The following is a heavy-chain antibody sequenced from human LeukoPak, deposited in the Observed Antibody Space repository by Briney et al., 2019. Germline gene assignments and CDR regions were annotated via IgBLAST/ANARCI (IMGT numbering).Heavy chain of an antibody. D-gene: IGHD3-10*01. CDR3: TREEGAWGYGSSGFDS. V-gene: IGHV4-59*13. Sequence: PSETLSFTCSVSGGSIRSYFWSWIRQTPGKGLEWIGFMSYSGINNYNLSLKSRVTISLDTSRNQFSLRLNSVTAADTAVYYCTREEGAWGYGSSGFDSWGQGVLVTVSS. CDR1: GGSIRSYF. CDR2: MSYSGIN. J-gene: IGHJ4*02.